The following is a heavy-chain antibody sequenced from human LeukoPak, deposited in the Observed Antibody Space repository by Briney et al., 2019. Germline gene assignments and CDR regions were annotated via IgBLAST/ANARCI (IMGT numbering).Heavy chain of an antibody. Sequence: ASVKVSCKASGYTFTNYGISWVRQAPGQGLEWMGWISAYNGNTNYAQKVQDRVTMTTDTSTSTAYMELRSLRSDDTAVYYCARLNNVGYYDSSGYYTWGQGTLATVSS. V-gene: IGHV1-18*01. J-gene: IGHJ5*02. CDR3: ARLNNVGYYDSSGYYT. CDR1: GYTFTNYG. CDR2: ISAYNGNT. D-gene: IGHD3-22*01.